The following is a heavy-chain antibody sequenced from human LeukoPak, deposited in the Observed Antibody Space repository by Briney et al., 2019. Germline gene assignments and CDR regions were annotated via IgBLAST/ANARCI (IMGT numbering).Heavy chain of an antibody. V-gene: IGHV3-53*04. Sequence: GGSLRLSCAASGFTVSSNCMSWVRQAPGKGLEWVSVIYSGGSTYYADSVKGRFTISRHNSKNTLYLQMNSLRAEDTAVYYCARVIAAAESYWFDPWGQGTLVTVSS. J-gene: IGHJ5*02. D-gene: IGHD6-13*01. CDR3: ARVIAAAESYWFDP. CDR2: IYSGGST. CDR1: GFTVSSNC.